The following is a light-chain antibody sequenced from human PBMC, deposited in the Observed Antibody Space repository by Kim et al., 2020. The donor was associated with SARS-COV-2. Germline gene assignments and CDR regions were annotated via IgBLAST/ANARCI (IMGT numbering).Light chain of an antibody. J-gene: IGLJ2*01. CDR3: QVWDSSSGGV. Sequence: VAPGKTARITCGGNNIGSKSVHWYQQKPGQAPVLVIYYDCDRPSGIPERFSGSNSGNTATLTISRVEAGDEADYYCQVWDSSSGGVFGGGTQLTVL. CDR2: YDC. CDR1: NIGSKS. V-gene: IGLV3-21*04.